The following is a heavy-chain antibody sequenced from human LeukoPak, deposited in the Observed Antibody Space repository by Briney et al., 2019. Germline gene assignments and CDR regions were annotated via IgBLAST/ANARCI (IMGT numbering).Heavy chain of an antibody. V-gene: IGHV3-7*01. D-gene: IGHD5-18*01. J-gene: IGHJ3*02. Sequence: GGSLRLSCAASGFTFSSYWMSWVRQAPGKGLECVASIKQDGSEKYYVDSVKGRFTISRDNTKNPLYLQMNSLRADDTAVYYCARNQWLPFDAFDIWGQGTMVTVSS. CDR3: ARNQWLPFDAFDI. CDR1: GFTFSSYW. CDR2: IKQDGSEK.